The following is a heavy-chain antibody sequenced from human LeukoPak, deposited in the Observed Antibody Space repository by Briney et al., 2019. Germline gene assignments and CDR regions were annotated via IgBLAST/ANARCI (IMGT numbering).Heavy chain of an antibody. Sequence: SETLSLTCTVSGGSISSSSYYWGWIRQPPGKGLEWIGSIYYSGSTYYNPSLKSRVTISVDTSKNQFSLKLSSVTAADTAVYYCASLVGATGEGDYWGQGTLVTVSS. V-gene: IGHV4-39*07. D-gene: IGHD1-26*01. CDR3: ASLVGATGEGDY. J-gene: IGHJ4*02. CDR1: GGSISSSSYY. CDR2: IYYSGST.